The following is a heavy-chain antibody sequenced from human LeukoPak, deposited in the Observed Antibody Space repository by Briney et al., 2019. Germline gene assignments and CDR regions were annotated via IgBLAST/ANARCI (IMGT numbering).Heavy chain of an antibody. D-gene: IGHD4-17*01. V-gene: IGHV4-59*01. J-gene: IGHJ3*02. CDR3: ARDRTTTVTSSAFDI. CDR2: INYSGST. CDR1: GGSINSYY. Sequence: SETLSLTCTVSGGSINSYYWSWIRQPPGKGLEWIGYINYSGSTNYNPSLKSRVTISVDTSKNQFSLKLSSVTAADTAVYYCARDRTTTVTSSAFDIWGQGTMVTVSS.